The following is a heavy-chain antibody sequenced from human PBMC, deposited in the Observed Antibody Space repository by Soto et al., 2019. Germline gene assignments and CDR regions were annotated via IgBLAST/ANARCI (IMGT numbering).Heavy chain of an antibody. V-gene: IGHV4-31*01. CDR2: IYYSGST. D-gene: IGHD3-22*01. Sequence: QVQLQESGPGLVKPSQTLSLTCTVSGGSISSGGYYWSWIRQHPGKGLEWIGYIYYSGSTYYNPSRKRQVTISVDTSKNKSSLNLSSVTAADTAVYYCAREAVPYYDSSGYSFGYWGQGTLVTVSS. CDR1: GGSISSGGYY. CDR3: AREAVPYYDSSGYSFGY. J-gene: IGHJ4*02.